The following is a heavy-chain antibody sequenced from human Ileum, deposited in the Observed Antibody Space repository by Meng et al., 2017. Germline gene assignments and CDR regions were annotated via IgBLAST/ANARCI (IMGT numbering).Heavy chain of an antibody. CDR1: GFTFTDHS. V-gene: IGHV1-2*06. CDR3: AQDRGNYGAFDY. Sequence: QVQLVQSGAEVKKPGASVKVSCKTSGFTFTDHSIHWVRQAPGQGPEWMGRSSPNIADTDYAPRFRGRVTMTRDTSITTAYMELRSLRSDDTAIYYCAQDRGNYGAFDYWGQGTLVTVSS. CDR2: SSPNIADT. J-gene: IGHJ4*02. D-gene: IGHD4-17*01.